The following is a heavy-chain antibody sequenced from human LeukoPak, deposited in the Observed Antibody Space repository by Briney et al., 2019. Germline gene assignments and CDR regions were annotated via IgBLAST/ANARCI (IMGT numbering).Heavy chain of an antibody. CDR1: GGSISSDSYY. CDR2: IYYSGTT. Sequence: SGTLSLTCSVSGGSISSDSYYWAWIRQSPGKKLEWIGSIYYSGTTYYNPSVKSRVPISVDTSNNQFSLKLNSMTAADTAVYFCAREKKNCSSSMCYRGARDYWGQGILVTVSS. CDR3: AREKKNCSSSMCYRGARDY. V-gene: IGHV4-39*02. D-gene: IGHD2-2*02. J-gene: IGHJ4*02.